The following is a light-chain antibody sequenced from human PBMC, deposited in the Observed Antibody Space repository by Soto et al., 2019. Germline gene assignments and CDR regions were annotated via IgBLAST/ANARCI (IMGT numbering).Light chain of an antibody. J-gene: IGKJ1*01. CDR2: AAS. CDR1: QGISTW. Sequence: DIQMTQSPSSMSASVGDRVTITCRASQGISTWLVWYQQRPGRAPKLLVSAASSLQSGVPSRFSGSGSGTDFTLTISSLQPEDFATYYCLQKNSFPWTFGQGTKVEIK. V-gene: IGKV1-12*01. CDR3: LQKNSFPWT.